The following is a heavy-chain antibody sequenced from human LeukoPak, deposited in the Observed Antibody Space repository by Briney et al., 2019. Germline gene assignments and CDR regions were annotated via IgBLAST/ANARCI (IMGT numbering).Heavy chain of an antibody. V-gene: IGHV4-34*01. Sequence: SETLSLTCAVYGGTFSGHYWSWIRQPPGKGLEWIGEMNQSGSTNYNPSLKSRVTISVDTSKNQFSLKLSSVTAADTAVYYCARHSTFFGVVIIKGRVRGPFDYWGQGTLVTVSS. J-gene: IGHJ4*02. D-gene: IGHD3-3*01. CDR3: ARHSTFFGVVIIKGRVRGPFDY. CDR1: GGTFSGHY. CDR2: MNQSGST.